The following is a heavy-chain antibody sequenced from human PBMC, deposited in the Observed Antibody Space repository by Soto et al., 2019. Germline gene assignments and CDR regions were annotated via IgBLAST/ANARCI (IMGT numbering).Heavy chain of an antibody. D-gene: IGHD3-16*01. Sequence: VGSLRLSCAASGFTFSNYGMHWVRQAPGKGLEWVAFIWYDGGNKYYAESVKGRFTISRDNSKNTLYLQMNSLRAEDTAVYYCARDGDVNTGFGKDYWGQGTLVTVSS. CDR1: GFTFSNYG. J-gene: IGHJ4*02. CDR3: ARDGDVNTGFGKDY. V-gene: IGHV3-33*01. CDR2: IWYDGGNK.